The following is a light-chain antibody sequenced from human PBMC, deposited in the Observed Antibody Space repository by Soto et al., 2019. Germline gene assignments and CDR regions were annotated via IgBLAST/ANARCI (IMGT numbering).Light chain of an antibody. J-gene: IGLJ1*01. V-gene: IGLV2-23*01. CDR1: SSDVGGYNL. CDR2: EGS. CDR3: CSYAGSSSYV. Sequence: QSSLTQPASVSGSPGQSITISCTGSSSDVGGYNLVSWYQHHPGKAPKLIIYEGSQRPSGVSNRFFGSKSGNTASLTISGLQAEDEADYHCCSYAGSSSYVFGTGTKLTVL.